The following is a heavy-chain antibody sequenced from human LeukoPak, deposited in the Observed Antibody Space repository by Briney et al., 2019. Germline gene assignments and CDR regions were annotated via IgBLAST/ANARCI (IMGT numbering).Heavy chain of an antibody. Sequence: PGGPLRLSCAASGFTFSSYAMHWVRQAPGKGLEWVAVISYDGSNKYYADSVKGRFTISRDNSKNTLYLQMNSLRAEDTAVYYCARDGDIVVVPAATYPSYFDYWGQGTLVTVSS. D-gene: IGHD2-2*01. V-gene: IGHV3-30-3*01. J-gene: IGHJ4*02. CDR2: ISYDGSNK. CDR3: ARDGDIVVVPAATYPSYFDY. CDR1: GFTFSSYA.